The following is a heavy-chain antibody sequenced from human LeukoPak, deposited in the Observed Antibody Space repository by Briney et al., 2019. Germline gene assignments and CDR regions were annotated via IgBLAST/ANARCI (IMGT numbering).Heavy chain of an antibody. CDR1: GGSISSYY. V-gene: IGHV4-59*08. CDR2: IYHSGST. Sequence: PSETLSLTCTVSGGSISSYYWSWIRQPPGKGLEWIGYIYHSGSTNYNPSLKSRVTISVDTSKNQFSLKLSSVTAADTAVYYCARGGWSSGWYASGWFDPWGQGTLVTVSS. CDR3: ARGGWSSGWYASGWFDP. J-gene: IGHJ5*02. D-gene: IGHD6-19*01.